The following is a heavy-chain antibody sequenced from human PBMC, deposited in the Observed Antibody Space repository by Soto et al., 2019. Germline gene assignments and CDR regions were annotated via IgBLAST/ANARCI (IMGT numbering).Heavy chain of an antibody. D-gene: IGHD4-17*01. V-gene: IGHV4-59*01. CDR1: GGSIFGYY. J-gene: IGHJ6*02. CDR2: ISYTGSA. Sequence: PSETLSLTCSVSGGSIFGYYWTWIRQPPGKGLEWIGYISYTGSANYNASLKSRLTISVDTSKNQFSLKLSSVSAADTALYYCARVNYGDYYYGMDVWGQGTTVTVSS. CDR3: ARVNYGDYYYGMDV.